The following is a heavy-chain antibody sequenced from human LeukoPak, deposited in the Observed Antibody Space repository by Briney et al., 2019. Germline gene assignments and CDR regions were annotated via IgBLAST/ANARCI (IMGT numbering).Heavy chain of an antibody. Sequence: ASVKVSCKASGYTFTSYYMHWVRQAPGQGLEWMGIINPGGGSTSYAQRFQGRVTMTRDTSTSTVYMELSSLRSEDTAVYYCARDSFGELGNYWGQGTLVTVSS. CDR1: GYTFTSYY. CDR3: ARDSFGELGNY. CDR2: INPGGGST. J-gene: IGHJ4*02. D-gene: IGHD3-10*01. V-gene: IGHV1-46*01.